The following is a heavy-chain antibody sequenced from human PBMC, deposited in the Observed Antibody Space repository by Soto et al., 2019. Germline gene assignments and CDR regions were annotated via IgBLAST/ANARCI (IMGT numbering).Heavy chain of an antibody. J-gene: IGHJ4*02. CDR1: GYTFTDYY. V-gene: IGHV1-46*01. CDR2: INPNGYTS. Sequence: QVQMVQSGAEVTKPGASVKVSCRASGYTFTDYYIHWVRQAPGQGLEWMGIINPNGYTSTLAQKFQGRLTVTSDTSTSTVYMELGSLTSEDTAVYYCARDLHGAFTTMVYWGQGTLVTVSS. D-gene: IGHD5-18*01. CDR3: ARDLHGAFTTMVY.